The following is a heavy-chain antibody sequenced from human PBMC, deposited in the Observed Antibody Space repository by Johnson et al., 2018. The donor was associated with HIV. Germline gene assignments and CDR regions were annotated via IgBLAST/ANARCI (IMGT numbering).Heavy chain of an antibody. D-gene: IGHD5-24*01. V-gene: IGHV3-66*03. Sequence: VQLVESGGGLIQPGGSLRLSCAASGFTVSSNYMSWVRQAPGKGLEWVSVIYSGGSTYYADSVKGRFTISRDNSKNKLSLQMNSLRAEDTAVYYCARGVGDGYNLSAFDIWGQGTMVTVSS. CDR1: GFTVSSNY. J-gene: IGHJ3*02. CDR3: ARGVGDGYNLSAFDI. CDR2: IYSGGST.